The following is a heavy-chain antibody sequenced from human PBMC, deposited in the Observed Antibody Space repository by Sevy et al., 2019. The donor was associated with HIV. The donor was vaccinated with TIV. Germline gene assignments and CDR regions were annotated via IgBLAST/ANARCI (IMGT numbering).Heavy chain of an antibody. CDR1: GFTFSNAW. CDR2: IKNRSDGGTR. CDR3: TTEYPSGPFDF. V-gene: IGHV3-15*01. Sequence: GGSLRLSCTASGFTFSNAWMSWVRQVPGKGLEWIGRIKNRSDGGTRDYGAPGKGRFTISRDDSKNTPFLHMNSLRTDDTALYYCTTEYPSGPFDFWGQGALLTVSS. J-gene: IGHJ4*02.